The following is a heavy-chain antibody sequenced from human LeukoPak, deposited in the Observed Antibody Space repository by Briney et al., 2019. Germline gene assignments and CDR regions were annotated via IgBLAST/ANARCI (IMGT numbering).Heavy chain of an antibody. CDR2: IYHSGST. Sequence: SGTLSLTCAVSGGSISSSNWWSWVRQPPGKGLEWVGEIYHSGSTNYNPSLKSRVTISVDKSKNQFSLKLSSVTAADTAVYYCARGQYYYGPGWSDPWGQGTLVTVSS. J-gene: IGHJ5*02. CDR1: GGSISSSNW. V-gene: IGHV4-4*02. D-gene: IGHD3-10*01. CDR3: ARGQYYYGPGWSDP.